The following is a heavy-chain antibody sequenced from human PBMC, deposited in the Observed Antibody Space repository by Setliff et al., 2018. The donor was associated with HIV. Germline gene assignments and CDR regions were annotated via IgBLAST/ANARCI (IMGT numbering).Heavy chain of an antibody. V-gene: IGHV4-34*01. Sequence: PSETLSLTCAFYGASFTDYYWNWIRQPPGKGLEWIGSIYYSGSTYFTPSLKSRVTLSVDTSRNHFSLKLSSVTAADTAVYYCARHGLAGATVDYWGQGTLVTVSS. CDR3: ARHGLAGATVDY. D-gene: IGHD1-26*01. CDR1: GASFTDYY. J-gene: IGHJ4*02. CDR2: IYYSGST.